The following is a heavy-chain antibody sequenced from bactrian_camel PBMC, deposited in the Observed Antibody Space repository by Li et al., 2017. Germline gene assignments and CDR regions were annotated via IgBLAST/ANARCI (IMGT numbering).Heavy chain of an antibody. Sequence: HVQLVESGGGSVQAGGSLRLSCEVPRLTFSIDCMGWFRQAPGKEREGVASISPAGGMTWYADSVKGRFTISRDNAKNTLYLQMVSLKPEDTAIYYCAASSLYSGSGCDLRALTITSGFRGTRTPS. CDR1: RLTFSIDC. J-gene: IGHJ4*01. V-gene: IGHV3S1*01. CDR2: ISPAGGMT. D-gene: IGHD3*01.